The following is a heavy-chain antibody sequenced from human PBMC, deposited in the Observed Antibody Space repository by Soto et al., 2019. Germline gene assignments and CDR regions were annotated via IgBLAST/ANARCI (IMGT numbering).Heavy chain of an antibody. CDR2: IYTSGST. V-gene: IGHV4-4*07. Sequence: SATLSLTCTVSGGSISSYYWSWIRQPAGKGLEWIGRIYTSGSTNYNPSLKSRVTMSVDTSKNQFSLKLSSVTAADTAVYYCARVGTNSSRYYSYIWFDPWGQGTLVTVSS. CDR3: ARVGTNSSRYYSYIWFDP. D-gene: IGHD3-22*01. CDR1: GGSISSYY. J-gene: IGHJ5*02.